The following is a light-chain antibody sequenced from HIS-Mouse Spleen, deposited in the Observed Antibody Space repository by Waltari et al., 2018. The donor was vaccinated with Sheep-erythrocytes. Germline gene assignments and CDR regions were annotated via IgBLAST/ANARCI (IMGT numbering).Light chain of an antibody. CDR1: SSNIGSNT. CDR2: SNN. Sequence: QSVLTQPPSASGTPGQRVPISCSGRSSNIGSNTVNWYQQLPGTAPNLLIYSNNQRPAGVPDRFSGSKSGTSASLAISGLQSEDEADYYCAAWDDSLNGYVFGTGTKVTVL. CDR3: AAWDDSLNGYV. J-gene: IGLJ1*01. V-gene: IGLV1-44*01.